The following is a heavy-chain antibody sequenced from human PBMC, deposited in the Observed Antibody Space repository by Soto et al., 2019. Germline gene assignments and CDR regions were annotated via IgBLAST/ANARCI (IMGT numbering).Heavy chain of an antibody. D-gene: IGHD4-17*01. CDR2: IFSYDEK. CDR3: ARIGVTTPTHQGTYYYYGVDV. V-gene: IGHV2-26*01. Sequence: QVTLKESGPVLAKPTEPLTLTCTVSGFSLSSGRMGVSWIRQPPGKALEWLAHIFSYDEKSYNTSLKSRLTVSKDTSKSQVVLTLTKIDPVDTATYYCARIGVTTPTHQGTYYYYGVDVWGQGTTVTVSS. J-gene: IGHJ6*02. CDR1: GFSLSSGRMG.